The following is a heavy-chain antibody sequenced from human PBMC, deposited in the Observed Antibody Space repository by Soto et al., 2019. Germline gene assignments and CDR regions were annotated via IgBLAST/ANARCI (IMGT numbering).Heavy chain of an antibody. CDR3: ARLSYGDYNKYYYYYMDV. CDR1: GGSISSYY. J-gene: IGHJ6*03. Sequence: SETLSLTCTVSGGSISSYYWSWIRQPPGKGLEWIGYIYYSGSTNYNPSLKSRVTISVDTSKNQFSLKLSSVTAADTAVYYCARLSYGDYNKYYYYYMDVWGKGTTVTVSS. V-gene: IGHV4-59*08. D-gene: IGHD4-17*01. CDR2: IYYSGST.